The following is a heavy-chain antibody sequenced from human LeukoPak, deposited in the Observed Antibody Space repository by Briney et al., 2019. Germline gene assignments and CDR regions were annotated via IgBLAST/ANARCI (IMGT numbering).Heavy chain of an antibody. V-gene: IGHV4-34*01. Sequence: PSETLSLTCAVYGGSLSGYYWSWIRQSPGKGLEWIGEVSHRGRTNYNASLKSRVTISVDTSKNQFSLKLSHVTAADTAVYHCARGNANWGQGTLVTVSS. CDR3: ARGNAN. CDR2: VSHRGRT. J-gene: IGHJ4*02. CDR1: GGSLSGYY.